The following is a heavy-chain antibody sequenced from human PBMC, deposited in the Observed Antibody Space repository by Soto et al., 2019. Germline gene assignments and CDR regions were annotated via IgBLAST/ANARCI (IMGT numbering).Heavy chain of an antibody. D-gene: IGHD4-17*01. CDR2: ISYDGSNK. CDR1: GFTFSSYA. Sequence: QVQLVESGGGVVQPGRSLRLSCAASGFTFSSYAMHWVRQAPGKGLEWVAVISYDGSNKYYADSVKGRFTISRDNSKNTLYLQMNSLRAEDTAVYYCARDEKTTVINNNWFDPWGQGTLVTVSS. J-gene: IGHJ5*02. V-gene: IGHV3-30-3*01. CDR3: ARDEKTTVINNNWFDP.